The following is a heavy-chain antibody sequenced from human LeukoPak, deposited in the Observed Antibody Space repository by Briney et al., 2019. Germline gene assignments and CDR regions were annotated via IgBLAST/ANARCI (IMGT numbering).Heavy chain of an antibody. V-gene: IGHV1-8*01. CDR3: ARERIEFSCYYYHYYYYMDV. J-gene: IGHJ6*03. D-gene: IGHD3-22*01. CDR1: GYTFTSYD. Sequence: ASVKVSCKASGYTFTSYDINWVRQATGQGLEWMGWMNPNSGNTGYAQKFQGRVTMTRNTSISTAYMELSSLRSEDTAVYYCARERIEFSCYYYHYYYYMDVWGKGTTVTVSS. CDR2: MNPNSGNT.